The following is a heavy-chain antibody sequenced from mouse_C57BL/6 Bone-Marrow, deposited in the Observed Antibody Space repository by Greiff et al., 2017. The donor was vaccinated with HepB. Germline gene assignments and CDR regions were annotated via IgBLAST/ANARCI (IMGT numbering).Heavy chain of an antibody. CDR3: TRDNDYGSSYWYFDV. CDR1: GFTFSSYA. V-gene: IGHV5-9-1*02. J-gene: IGHJ1*03. CDR2: ISSGGDYI. D-gene: IGHD1-1*01. Sequence: DVKLQESGEGLVKPGGSLKLSCAASGFTFSSYAMSWVRQTPEKRLEWVAYISSGGDYIYYADTVKGRFTISRDNARNTLYLQMSSLKSEDTAMYYCTRDNDYGSSYWYFDVWGTGTTVTVSS.